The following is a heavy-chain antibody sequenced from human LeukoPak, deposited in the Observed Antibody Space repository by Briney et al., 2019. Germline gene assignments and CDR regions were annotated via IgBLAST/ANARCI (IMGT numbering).Heavy chain of an antibody. J-gene: IGHJ4*02. V-gene: IGHV3-7*02. CDR1: GFIFSHNW. D-gene: IGHD6-25*01. Sequence: GGSLRLSCAASGFIFSHNWMSWVRQVPGKGLEWVANLKPDGSDKYYVDSVKGRFTISRDNAKNSLYLQMDSLRAEDTAVYYCATELQRSFYYWGQGTLVTVSP. CDR3: ATELQRSFYY. CDR2: LKPDGSDK.